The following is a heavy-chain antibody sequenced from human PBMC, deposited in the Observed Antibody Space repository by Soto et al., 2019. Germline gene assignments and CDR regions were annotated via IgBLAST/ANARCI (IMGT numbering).Heavy chain of an antibody. CDR1: GYTFTGYY. CDR2: INPNSGGT. V-gene: IGHV1-2*04. CDR3: VRGGGRDGDYIFDD. D-gene: IGHD4-17*01. Sequence: GASVKVSCKASGYTFTGYYMHWVRQAPGQGLEWMGWINPNSGGTNYAQKFQGWVTMTRDTSISTAYMELSRLRSDDTAVYYCVRGGGRDGDYIFDDWGQGTLVTVSS. J-gene: IGHJ4*02.